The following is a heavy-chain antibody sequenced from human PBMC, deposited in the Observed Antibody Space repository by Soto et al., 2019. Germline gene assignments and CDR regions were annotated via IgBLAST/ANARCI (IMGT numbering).Heavy chain of an antibody. CDR1: GFTFSSYA. CDR3: VKAVAAPKYYFDY. V-gene: IGHV3-64D*08. J-gene: IGHJ4*02. Sequence: GGSLRLSCSASGFTFSSYAMHWVRQAPGKGLEYVSAISSNGGSTYYADSVKGRFTISRDNSKNTLYLQMSSLRAEDTAVYYCVKAVAAPKYYFDYWGQGTLVTVSS. CDR2: ISSNGGST. D-gene: IGHD6-19*01.